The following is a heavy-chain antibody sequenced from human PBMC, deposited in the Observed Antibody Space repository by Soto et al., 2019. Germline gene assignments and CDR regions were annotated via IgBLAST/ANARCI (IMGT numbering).Heavy chain of an antibody. V-gene: IGHV3-33*01. Sequence: QVQLVESGGGVVQPGRSLRLSCAASGFTFSSYGMHWVRQAPGKGLEWVAVIWYDGSNKYYADSVKGRFTISRDNSKNTLYLQMNSLRAEDKAVYYCARERQWLVNFDYWGQGTLVTVSS. J-gene: IGHJ4*02. D-gene: IGHD6-19*01. CDR1: GFTFSSYG. CDR3: ARERQWLVNFDY. CDR2: IWYDGSNK.